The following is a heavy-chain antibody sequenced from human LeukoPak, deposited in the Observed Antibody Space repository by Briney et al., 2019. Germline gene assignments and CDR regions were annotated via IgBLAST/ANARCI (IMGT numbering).Heavy chain of an antibody. CDR1: GFTFSSYS. Sequence: GGSLRLSCAASGFTFSSYSMTWVRQAPGKGLEWVSSISSSSSYIYYADSVKGRFTISRDNAKNSLYLQMNSLRAEDTAVYYCAREKRSRMATMDYWGQGTLVTVSS. CDR2: ISSSSSYI. D-gene: IGHD5-24*01. J-gene: IGHJ4*02. CDR3: AREKRSRMATMDY. V-gene: IGHV3-21*01.